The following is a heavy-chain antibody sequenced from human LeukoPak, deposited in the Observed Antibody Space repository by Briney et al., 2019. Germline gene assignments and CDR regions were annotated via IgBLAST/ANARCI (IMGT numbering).Heavy chain of an antibody. J-gene: IGHJ4*02. Sequence: SETLSLTCTVSGVSFINYYWSWIRQPAGKGLEWIGRIYTSGNTHYNPSLKSRVTLSVDTSKNQFSLNLYSVTAADTAVYYCARTLTGTVFDSWGQGALVTVSS. D-gene: IGHD1-14*01. CDR1: GVSFINYY. CDR2: IYTSGNT. V-gene: IGHV4-4*07. CDR3: ARTLTGTVFDS.